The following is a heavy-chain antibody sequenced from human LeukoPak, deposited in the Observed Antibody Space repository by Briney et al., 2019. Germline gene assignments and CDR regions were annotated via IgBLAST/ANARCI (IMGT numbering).Heavy chain of an antibody. CDR1: GFTFSDYY. Sequence: QPGGSLRLSCVASGFTFSDYYMDWVRQAPGKGLEWVGRIKNKVNSYTTEYAASAKGRFTFSRDDSKNSLHLQMNSLKTEDTAVYYCARVLAGSSGVFDIWGQGTMVTVSS. CDR2: IKNKVNSYTT. CDR3: ARVLAGSSGVFDI. V-gene: IGHV3-72*01. J-gene: IGHJ3*02. D-gene: IGHD3-22*01.